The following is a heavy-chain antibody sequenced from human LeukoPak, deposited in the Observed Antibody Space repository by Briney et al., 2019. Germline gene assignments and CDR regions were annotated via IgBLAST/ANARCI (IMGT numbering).Heavy chain of an antibody. J-gene: IGHJ4*02. V-gene: IGHV1-2*02. CDR3: ARANPYDNKGYSPELRY. Sequence: ASVKVSCKASGYTFTGYYVHWVRQAPGQGLEWMGWINPNSGGTNYAQKFQGRVTMTRDTSISTAFMEMTRLRSDDTAVYYCARANPYDNKGYSPELRYWGQGTLVTVSS. D-gene: IGHD3-10*01. CDR1: GYTFTGYY. CDR2: INPNSGGT.